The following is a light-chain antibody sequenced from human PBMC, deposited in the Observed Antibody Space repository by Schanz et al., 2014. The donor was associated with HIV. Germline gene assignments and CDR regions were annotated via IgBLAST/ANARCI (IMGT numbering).Light chain of an antibody. CDR2: AAS. J-gene: IGKJ4*01. CDR3: QQLNSYPLT. Sequence: DIQMTQSPSSLSASVGDRVTITCRASQSISSYLNWYQQKPGKAPKLLIYAASSLQSGVPSRFSGSGSGTDFTLIISSLQPEDFATYYCQQLNSYPLTFGGGTKVEIK. CDR1: QSISSY. V-gene: IGKV1-39*01.